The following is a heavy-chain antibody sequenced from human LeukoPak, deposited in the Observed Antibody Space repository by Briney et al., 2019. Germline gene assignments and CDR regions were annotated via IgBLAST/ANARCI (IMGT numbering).Heavy chain of an antibody. CDR1: GFTFSIYG. CDR3: AKKGGSWNYFDS. V-gene: IGHV3-30*18. D-gene: IGHD6-13*01. J-gene: IGHJ4*02. CDR2: LAYDASLV. Sequence: GRSLRLSCVASGFTFSIYGMHWVRQAPGKGLEWVAYLAYDASLVDYTNSVKGRFTISRDDSKNTLFLQMNSLRPEDTAVYYCAKKGGSWNYFDSWGQGTLVTVSS.